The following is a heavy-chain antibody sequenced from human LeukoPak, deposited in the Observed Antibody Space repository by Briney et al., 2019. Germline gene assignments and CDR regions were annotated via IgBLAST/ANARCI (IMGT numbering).Heavy chain of an antibody. CDR2: IRNDGSNK. J-gene: IGHJ4*02. CDR3: ARDIYYYDSSGYYFPGGSDY. Sequence: GGSLRLSCAASGFTFSSYGMHWVRQAPGKGLEWVAYIRNDGSNKYYADSVKGRFTISRDISKNTMCLQMHSVMAEDTAVYYCARDIYYYDSSGYYFPGGSDYWGQGTLVTVSS. CDR1: GFTFSSYG. V-gene: IGHV3-30*02. D-gene: IGHD3-22*01.